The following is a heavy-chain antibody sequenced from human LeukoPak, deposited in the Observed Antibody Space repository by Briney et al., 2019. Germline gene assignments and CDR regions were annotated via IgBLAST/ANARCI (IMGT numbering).Heavy chain of an antibody. Sequence: SETLSLTCTVSGGSISSGDYYWSWIRQPAGKGLEWIGRTYISGITNYNPSLKSRVTMSLDTSKNQFSLSLNSVTAADTAIYYCARGYSASSLFFDYWGQGTLVTVSS. CDR3: ARGYSASSLFFDY. J-gene: IGHJ4*02. D-gene: IGHD6-13*01. V-gene: IGHV4-61*02. CDR2: TYISGIT. CDR1: GGSISSGDYY.